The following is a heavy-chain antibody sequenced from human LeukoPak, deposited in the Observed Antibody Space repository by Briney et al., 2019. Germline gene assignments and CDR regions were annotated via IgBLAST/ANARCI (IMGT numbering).Heavy chain of an antibody. V-gene: IGHV4-34*01. CDR3: ARVASDYAFGF. CDR1: GGSISSYY. Sequence: PSETLSLTCTVSGGSISSYYRSWIRQPPGKGLEWIGEINHSGSTNYNPSLKSRVTISVDTSKNQFSLKLSSVTAADTAVYYCARVASDYAFGFWGQGTLVTVSS. J-gene: IGHJ4*02. CDR2: INHSGST. D-gene: IGHD4-17*01.